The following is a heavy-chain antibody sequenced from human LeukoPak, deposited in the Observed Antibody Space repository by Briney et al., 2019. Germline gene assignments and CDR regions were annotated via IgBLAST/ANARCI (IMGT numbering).Heavy chain of an antibody. Sequence: SGTLSLTCAVYGGSFSGYYWNWVRQPPGKGLEWIGETDHGGSAKYNPSLKSRATISVDTSKNQFSLSLNSMTAADTAVYYCARPYYYDSSGYWYYWGQGTLVTVSS. CDR2: TDHGGSA. V-gene: IGHV4-34*01. CDR1: GGSFSGYY. J-gene: IGHJ4*02. CDR3: ARPYYYDSSGYWYY. D-gene: IGHD3-22*01.